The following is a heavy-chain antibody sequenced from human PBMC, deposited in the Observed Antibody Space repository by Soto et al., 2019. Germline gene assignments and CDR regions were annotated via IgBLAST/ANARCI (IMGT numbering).Heavy chain of an antibody. J-gene: IGHJ4*02. CDR2: IYPGDSDT. CDR1: GYSFTSYW. Sequence: GESLKISCKGSGYSFTSYWIGWVRQMPGKGLEWMGIIYPGDSDTRYSPSFQGQVTISADKSISTAYLQWSSLKASDTAMYYCARKRRYYYDSSGYSVFDYWGQGTLVTVSS. V-gene: IGHV5-51*01. D-gene: IGHD3-22*01. CDR3: ARKRRYYYDSSGYSVFDY.